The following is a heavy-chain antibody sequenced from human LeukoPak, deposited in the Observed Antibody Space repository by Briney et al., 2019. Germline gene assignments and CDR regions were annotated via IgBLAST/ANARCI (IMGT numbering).Heavy chain of an antibody. CDR2: IIPIFGTA. CDR3: ARGDYYDSSGLFPDGLDY. J-gene: IGHJ4*02. Sequence: SVKVSCTASGGTFSSYAISWVRQAPGQGLEWMGGIIPIFGTANYAQKFQGRVTITADESTSTAYMELSSLRSEDTAVYYYARGDYYDSSGLFPDGLDYWGQGTLVTVSS. V-gene: IGHV1-69*13. D-gene: IGHD3-22*01. CDR1: GGTFSSYA.